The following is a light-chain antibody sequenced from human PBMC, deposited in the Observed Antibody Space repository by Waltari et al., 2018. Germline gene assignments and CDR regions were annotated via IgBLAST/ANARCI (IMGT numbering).Light chain of an antibody. CDR2: DVS. V-gene: IGLV2-14*03. Sequence: QSALTQPASVSGSPGQSITISCTGSSSDIGGYGYVSWYQQHPGKAPKLLIYDVSYRPSGVSNRFSGSKSANTASLTISGLQAEDEADYYCSSYRSSTLVVFGRGTKLTVL. CDR3: SSYRSSTLVV. J-gene: IGLJ2*01. CDR1: SSDIGGYGY.